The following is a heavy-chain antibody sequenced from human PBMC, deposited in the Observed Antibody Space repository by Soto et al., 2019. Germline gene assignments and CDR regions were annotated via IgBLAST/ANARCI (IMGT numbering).Heavy chain of an antibody. CDR2: VKPNNGGN. Sequence: QVQLEQSGAEVKKPGASVKVSCRASGYSFTDSYIHWVRQAPGQGLEWMGWVKPNNGGNNYAQKFLGRVTMTRDTSITTAYMELSRLTSDDTAVYFCASAHDLWRGYSYYFDLWCQGTLLTVSS. V-gene: IGHV1-2*02. CDR1: GYSFTDSY. CDR3: ASAHDLWRGYSYYFDL. J-gene: IGHJ4*02. D-gene: IGHD3-3*01.